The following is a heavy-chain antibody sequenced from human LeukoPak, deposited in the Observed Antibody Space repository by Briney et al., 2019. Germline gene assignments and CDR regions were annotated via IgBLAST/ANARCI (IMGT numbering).Heavy chain of an antibody. CDR2: INPNSGGT. V-gene: IGHV1-2*02. CDR1: GYTFTGYY. D-gene: IGHD3-22*01. Sequence: ASVKVSCKASGYTFTGYYMHWVRQAPGQGLEWMGWINPNSGGTNYAQKFQGRVTMTRDTSISTAYMELSRLRSDDTAVYYCARVRSRYYYDSSGTDLDAFDIWGQGTMVTVSS. CDR3: ARVRSRYYYDSSGTDLDAFDI. J-gene: IGHJ3*02.